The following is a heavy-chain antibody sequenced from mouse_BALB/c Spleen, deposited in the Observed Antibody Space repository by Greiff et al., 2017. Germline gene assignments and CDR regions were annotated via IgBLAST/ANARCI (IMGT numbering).Heavy chain of an antibody. CDR3: ARGYERYYAMDY. CDR1: GFTFSSYT. CDR2: ISSGGGNT. D-gene: IGHD2-14*01. V-gene: IGHV5-9*03. Sequence: EVKLMESGGGLVKPGGSLKLSCAASGFTFSSYTMSWVRQTPEKRLEWVATISSGGGNTYYPDSVKGRFTISRDNAKNNLYLQMSSLRSEDTAVYYCARGYERYYAMDYWGQGTSVTVSS. J-gene: IGHJ4*01.